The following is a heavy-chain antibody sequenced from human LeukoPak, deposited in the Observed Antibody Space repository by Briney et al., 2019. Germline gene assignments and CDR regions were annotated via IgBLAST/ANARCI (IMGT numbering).Heavy chain of an antibody. D-gene: IGHD3-22*01. CDR3: ASIHDSSGYYRGDY. V-gene: IGHV3-33*01. J-gene: IGHJ4*02. CDR2: IWYDGSNK. Sequence: QSGGSLRLSCAASGFTFSSYGMHWVRQAPGKGLEWVAVIWYDGSNKYYADSVKGRFTISRDNSKNTLYLQMNSLRAEDTAVYYCASIHDSSGYYRGDYWGQGTLVTVSS. CDR1: GFTFSSYG.